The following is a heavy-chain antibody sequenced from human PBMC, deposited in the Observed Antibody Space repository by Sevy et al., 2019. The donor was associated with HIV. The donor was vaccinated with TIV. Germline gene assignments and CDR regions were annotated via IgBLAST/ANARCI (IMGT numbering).Heavy chain of an antibody. CDR3: VSGILTVRY. J-gene: IGHJ4*02. CDR2: INHSGST. D-gene: IGHD3-9*01. CDR1: GGSFSGYY. Sequence: SETLSLTCAVYGGSFSGYYWSWIRQPPGKGLEWIGEINHSGSTNYNPSLKSRVTISVDTSKNQFSLKLSSVTAADTAVYYCVSGILTVRYWGQGTLVTVSS. V-gene: IGHV4-34*01.